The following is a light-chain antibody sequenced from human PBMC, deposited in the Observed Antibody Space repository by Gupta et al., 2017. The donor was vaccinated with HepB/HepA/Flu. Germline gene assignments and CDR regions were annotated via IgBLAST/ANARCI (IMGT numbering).Light chain of an antibody. CDR1: QDISSY. V-gene: IGKV1-9*01. CDR3: QQLVNYPYT. J-gene: IGKJ2*01. Sequence: DIQLTQSPSFLSASVGGRVTLTCRATQDISSYLAWYQQKPGKVPEVLIYAASTLQSGVPSRFSGSGSGTEFTLTINSLQPEDFATYYCQQLVNYPYTFGQGTKLDIK. CDR2: AAS.